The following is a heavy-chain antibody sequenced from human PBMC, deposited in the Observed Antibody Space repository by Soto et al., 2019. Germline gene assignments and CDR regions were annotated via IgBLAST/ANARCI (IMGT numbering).Heavy chain of an antibody. CDR3: AKDLGIAVAVTWGNPGSFEC. V-gene: IGHV3-30*18. CDR2: ISYDGSEK. CDR1: GFTFISYG. J-gene: IGHJ4*02. Sequence: PGGSLRLSCAVSGFTFISYGMHWVRQAPVKGLEWVAFISYDGSEKYYADSVKGRFTISRDNSKNTLYLQMNSLRAEDTAVYYCAKDLGIAVAVTWGNPGSFECWGQGTLVTAS. D-gene: IGHD6-19*01.